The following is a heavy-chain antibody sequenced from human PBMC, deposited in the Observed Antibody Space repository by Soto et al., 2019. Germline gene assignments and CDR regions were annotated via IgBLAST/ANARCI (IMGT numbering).Heavy chain of an antibody. CDR3: ARDLGGRNVVVAATSPDY. CDR2: ISSSSSYI. V-gene: IGHV3-21*04. J-gene: IGHJ4*02. Sequence: GGSLRLSCAASGFTFSSYSMNWVRQAPGKGLEWVSSISSSSSYIYYADSVKGRFTISRDNAKNSLYLQMNSLRAEDTAVYYCARDLGGRNVVVAATSPDYWGQGTLVTVSS. D-gene: IGHD2-15*01. CDR1: GFTFSSYS.